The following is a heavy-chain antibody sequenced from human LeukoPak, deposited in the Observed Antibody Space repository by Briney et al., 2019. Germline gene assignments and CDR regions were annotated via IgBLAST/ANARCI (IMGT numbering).Heavy chain of an antibody. Sequence: GGSLRLSCAASGFTFSSYGMHWVRQAPGKGLEWVAFTRYDGSNEYYADSVKGRFTISRDNSKNTLYLQMNSLRAEDTAVYYCATQGPVYYYYYMDVWGKGTTDTVSS. CDR2: TRYDGSNE. V-gene: IGHV3-30*02. J-gene: IGHJ6*03. CDR1: GFTFSSYG. CDR3: ATQGPVYYYYYMDV.